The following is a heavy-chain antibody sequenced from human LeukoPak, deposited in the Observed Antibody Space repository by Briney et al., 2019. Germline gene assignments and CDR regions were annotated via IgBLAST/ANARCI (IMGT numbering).Heavy chain of an antibody. D-gene: IGHD2-15*01. V-gene: IGHV3-64*01. J-gene: IGHJ4*02. CDR1: GFTFNTYA. Sequence: GGSLRLSCAASGFTFNTYAMHWARHAPGKGLEFVSSISSSGGNTYYANSVKGRFTISRDDSKNTLYLQMGSLRPEDMAVYYCARASGRGLYYFDYWGQGTLVTVSS. CDR2: ISSSGGNT. CDR3: ARASGRGLYYFDY.